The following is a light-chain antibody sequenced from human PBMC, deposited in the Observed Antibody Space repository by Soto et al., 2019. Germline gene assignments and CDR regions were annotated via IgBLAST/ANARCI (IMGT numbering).Light chain of an antibody. CDR3: QSYDGSLSGYV. CDR2: GNS. Sequence: QSALTQPPSLSGAPGQRVTISCTGSSSNIGTGYDVQWYQHLPGTAPKLLIYGNSNRPSGVPDRFSGSKSGTSASLAITGLQAEDEADYYCQSYDGSLSGYVFGPGTKVTVL. V-gene: IGLV1-40*01. CDR1: SSNIGTGYD. J-gene: IGLJ1*01.